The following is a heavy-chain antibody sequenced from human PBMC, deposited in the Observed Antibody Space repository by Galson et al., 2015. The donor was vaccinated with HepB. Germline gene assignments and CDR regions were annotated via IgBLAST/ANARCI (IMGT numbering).Heavy chain of an antibody. V-gene: IGHV1-3*01. CDR1: GYTFTSYA. CDR3: ARDKVDCSSTSCYHYYYYYVDV. CDR2: INAGNGNT. J-gene: IGHJ6*03. Sequence: SVKVSCKASGYTFTSYAMHWVRQAPGQRLEWMGWINAGNGNTKYSQKFQGRVTITRDTSASTAYMELSSLRSEDTAVYYCARDKVDCSSTSCYHYYYYYVDVWGKGTTVTVSS. D-gene: IGHD2-2*01.